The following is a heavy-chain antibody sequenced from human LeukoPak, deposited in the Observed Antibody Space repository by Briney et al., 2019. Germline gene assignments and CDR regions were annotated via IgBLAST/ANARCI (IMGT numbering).Heavy chain of an antibody. CDR3: AREPHLDCSGGSCYSDAFDI. CDR1: GGTFSSYA. CDR2: IIPIFGTA. J-gene: IGHJ3*02. V-gene: IGHV1-69*13. Sequence: GASVKVSCKASGGTFSSYAISWVRQAPGQGLEWMGGIIPIFGTANYAQKFQGRVTITADESTSTAYMELSSLRSEDTAVYYCAREPHLDCSGGSCYSDAFDIWGQGTMVTVSS. D-gene: IGHD2-15*01.